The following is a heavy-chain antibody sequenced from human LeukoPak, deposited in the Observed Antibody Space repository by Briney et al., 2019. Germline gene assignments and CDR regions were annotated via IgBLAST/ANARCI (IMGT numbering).Heavy chain of an antibody. Sequence: PGGSLRLSCASSGLTFSSYGMHWVRQAPGKGLEWVAFIRYDGSNKYYADSVKGRFTISRDNSKNTLYLQMNSLRAEDTAVYYCAKDDRMTSQYYYYMGVWGKGTTVTIS. CDR1: GLTFSSYG. CDR3: AKDDRMTSQYYYYMGV. J-gene: IGHJ6*03. V-gene: IGHV3-30*02. CDR2: IRYDGSNK. D-gene: IGHD3-22*01.